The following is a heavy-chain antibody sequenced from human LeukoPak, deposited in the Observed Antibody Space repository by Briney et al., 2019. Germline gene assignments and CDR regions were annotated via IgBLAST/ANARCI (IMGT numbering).Heavy chain of an antibody. J-gene: IGHJ6*03. CDR3: ARGVDNYYYYYMDV. V-gene: IGHV3-23*01. CDR2: ISGSGGST. CDR1: GFTFSSYG. D-gene: IGHD5-12*01. Sequence: GGTLRLSCAASGFTFSSYGMSWVRQAPGKGLEWVSAISGSGGSTYYADSVKGRFTISRDNAKKSLYLQMNSLRAEDTAVYYCARGVDNYYYYYMDVWGKGTTVTISS.